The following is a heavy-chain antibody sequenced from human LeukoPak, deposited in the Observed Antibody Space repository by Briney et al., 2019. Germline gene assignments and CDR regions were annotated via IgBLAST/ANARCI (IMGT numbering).Heavy chain of an antibody. D-gene: IGHD5-18*01. J-gene: IGHJ4*02. Sequence: PGGSLRLSCAASGFTFSSYGMHWVRQAPGKGLEWVAVISFDGSNKYYADSVKGRFTISRDNSKNTLYLQMNSLRAEDTAIYYCAKVYSYGYGRGDYFDCWGQGTLVTVSS. CDR1: GFTFSSYG. CDR3: AKVYSYGYGRGDYFDC. CDR2: ISFDGSNK. V-gene: IGHV3-30*18.